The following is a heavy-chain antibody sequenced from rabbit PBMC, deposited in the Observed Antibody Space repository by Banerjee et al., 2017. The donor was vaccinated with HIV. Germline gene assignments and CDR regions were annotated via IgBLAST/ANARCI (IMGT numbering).Heavy chain of an antibody. V-gene: IGHV1S47*01. CDR2: IYAGSSGSA. D-gene: IGHD8-1*01. Sequence: EESGGDLVQPEGSLTLTCTASGFDFSSYAMCWVRQAPGKGLEWIACIYAGSSGSAWYASWPKGRFTITRSTSLNTVTLQLSSLTAADTATYFCAREDGNNYYSPFNLWGPGTLVT. CDR1: GFDFSSYA. CDR3: AREDGNNYYSPFNL. J-gene: IGHJ4*01.